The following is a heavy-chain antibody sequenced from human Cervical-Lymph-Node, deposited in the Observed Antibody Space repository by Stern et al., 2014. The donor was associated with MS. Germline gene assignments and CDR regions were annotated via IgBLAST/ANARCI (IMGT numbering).Heavy chain of an antibody. Sequence: QMQLVQSGPEVRKPGTSVKVSCTASGFTFNNSAVQWVRQARGQRLEWKGWIVVGSGNTIYAQQFQERVTISRDMSTNTAYMALSSLRSEDTAVYYCATGILGATPLFAHWGQGSLVTVSS. J-gene: IGHJ4*02. D-gene: IGHD1-26*01. V-gene: IGHV1-58*01. CDR1: GFTFNNSA. CDR3: ATGILGATPLFAH. CDR2: IVVGSGNT.